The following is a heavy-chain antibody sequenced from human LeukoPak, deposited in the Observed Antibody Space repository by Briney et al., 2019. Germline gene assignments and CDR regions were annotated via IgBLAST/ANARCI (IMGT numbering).Heavy chain of an antibody. CDR3: ARGKRGRLEQLVTLRYFDY. CDR2: MNPNSGNT. V-gene: IGHV1-8*01. Sequence: ASVKVSCKASGYTFTSYDINWVRQATGQGLEWMGWMNPNSGNTGYAQKFQGRVTMTRNTSISTAYMELSSLRPEDTAVYYCARGKRGRLEQLVTLRYFDYWGQGTLVTVSS. D-gene: IGHD6-6*01. J-gene: IGHJ4*02. CDR1: GYTFTSYD.